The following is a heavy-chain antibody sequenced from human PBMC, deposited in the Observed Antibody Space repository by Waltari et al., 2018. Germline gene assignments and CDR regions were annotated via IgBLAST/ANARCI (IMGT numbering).Heavy chain of an antibody. CDR1: GFTFSTYA. CDR2: IPFDGSNE. J-gene: IGHJ3*02. V-gene: IGHV3-30-3*01. Sequence: QVQLVESGGGVVQPGRSLRLSCAASGFTFSTYALHWVRQAPDTGMKWVAGIPFDGSNEYYIDTVKGRFTISRDNSKNTLYRQMNTLRAEDTAVYYCVRDRGGSGYTYTPSFDIWGQGTMVTVSS. CDR3: VRDRGGSGYTYTPSFDI. D-gene: IGHD5-18*01.